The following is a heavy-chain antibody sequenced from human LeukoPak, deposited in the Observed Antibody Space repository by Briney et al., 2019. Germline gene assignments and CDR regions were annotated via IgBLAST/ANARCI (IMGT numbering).Heavy chain of an antibody. J-gene: IGHJ4*02. CDR3: AKDAEYSSSSRYFDY. Sequence: GGSLRLSCAASGFTFDDYGMSWVRQAPGKGLEWVAGINWNGGSTYYADSVKGRFTISRDNSKNTLYLQMNSLRAEDTAVYYCAKDAEYSSSSRYFDYWGQGALVTVSS. V-gene: IGHV3-20*04. CDR1: GFTFDDYG. CDR2: INWNGGST. D-gene: IGHD6-6*01.